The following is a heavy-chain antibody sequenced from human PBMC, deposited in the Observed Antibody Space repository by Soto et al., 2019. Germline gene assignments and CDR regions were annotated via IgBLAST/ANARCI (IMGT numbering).Heavy chain of an antibody. D-gene: IGHD1-26*01. J-gene: IGHJ5*02. V-gene: IGHV1-18*04. CDR1: GYNFMRYG. CDR2: INVDNGET. Sequence: QVQLVQSGAEVKKPGASVKVSCKASGYNFMRYGFTWVRQAPGQGRAWMGWINVDNGETKYPQKIQGRVTMTTDTSTSTVYMELRSLTSDDTAVYFCARWISGGYSDWFDPWGHGTLVTVSS. CDR3: ARWISGGYSDWFDP.